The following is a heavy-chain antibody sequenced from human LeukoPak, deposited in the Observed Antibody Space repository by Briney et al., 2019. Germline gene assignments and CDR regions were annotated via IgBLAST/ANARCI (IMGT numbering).Heavy chain of an antibody. J-gene: IGHJ3*02. CDR1: GFSFSNYA. V-gene: IGHV3-30*03. CDR2: ISYDGSDK. Sequence: GGSLRLSCAASGFSFSNYAMSWVRQAPGKGLEWVALISYDGSDKYYADSVKGRFTISRDNSKNTLYPQMNSLRAEDTAVYYCARVLRDYDSRAYDAFDIWGQGTMVTVSS. D-gene: IGHD3-22*01. CDR3: ARVLRDYDSRAYDAFDI.